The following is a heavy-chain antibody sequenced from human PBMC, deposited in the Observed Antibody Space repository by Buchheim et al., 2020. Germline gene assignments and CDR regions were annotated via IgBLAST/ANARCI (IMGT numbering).Heavy chain of an antibody. CDR3: AKSQLKYYDFWSVFDY. D-gene: IGHD3-3*01. CDR1: GFTFSSYA. Sequence: EVQLLESGGGLVQPGGSLRLSCAASGFTFSSYAMSWVRQAPGKGLEWVSAISGSGGSTYYADSVKGRFTISREHSTNTLYLQMNSLRAEDTAVYYCAKSQLKYYDFWSVFDYWGQGTL. V-gene: IGHV3-23*01. J-gene: IGHJ4*02. CDR2: ISGSGGST.